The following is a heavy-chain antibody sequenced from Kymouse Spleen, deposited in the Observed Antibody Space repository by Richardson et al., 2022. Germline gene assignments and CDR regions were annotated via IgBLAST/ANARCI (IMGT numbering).Heavy chain of an antibody. D-gene: IGHD1-26*01,IGHD2-8*01. Sequence: QLQLQESGPGLVKPSETLSLTCTVSGGSISSSSYYWGWIRQPPGKGLEWIGSIYYSGSTYYNPSLKSRVTISVDTSKNQFSLKLSSVTAADTAVYYCARKEDVWEAFDIWGQGTMVTVSS. CDR1: GGSISSSSYY. J-gene: IGHJ3*02. CDR2: IYYSGST. V-gene: IGHV4-39*01. CDR3: ARKEDVWEAFDI.